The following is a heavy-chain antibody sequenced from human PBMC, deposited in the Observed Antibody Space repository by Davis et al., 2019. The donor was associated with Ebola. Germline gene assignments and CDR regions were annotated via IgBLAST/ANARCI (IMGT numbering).Heavy chain of an antibody. CDR3: ARARGVIIMSYYYGMDV. V-gene: IGHV4-34*01. Sequence: SETLSLTCAVYGGSFSGYYWSWIRQPPGKGLEWIGEINHSGSTNYNPSLKSRVTISVDTSKNQFSLKLSSVTAADTAVYYCARARGVIIMSYYYGMDVWGQGTLVTVSS. CDR2: INHSGST. CDR1: GGSFSGYY. J-gene: IGHJ6*02. D-gene: IGHD3-10*01.